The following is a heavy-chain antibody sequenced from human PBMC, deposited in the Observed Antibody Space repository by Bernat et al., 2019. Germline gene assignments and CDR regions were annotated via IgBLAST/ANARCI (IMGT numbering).Heavy chain of an antibody. J-gene: IGHJ3*02. CDR3: ARGCGGDCYASTEDDAFDI. D-gene: IGHD2-21*02. Sequence: VQLVETGGGLIQPGGSLRLSCAASGFTVSSNYMSWVRQAPGKGLEWVAVISYDGSNKYYADSVKGRFTISRDNSKNTLYLQMNSLRAEDTAVYYCARGCGGDCYASTEDDAFDIWGQGTMVTVSS. CDR1: GFTVSSNY. CDR2: ISYDGSNK. V-gene: IGHV3-30-3*01.